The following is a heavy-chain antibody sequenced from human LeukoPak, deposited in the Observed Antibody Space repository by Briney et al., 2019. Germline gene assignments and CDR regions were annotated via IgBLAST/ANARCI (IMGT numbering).Heavy chain of an antibody. CDR2: IGASGGST. Sequence: GGSLRLSCATSGFTFSSYAMSWVRRAPGKGLEWVSGIGASGGSTYYADSVKGRFTISRDNSKNTLCLQMNGLRTEDTAVYYCAKAEGYDILTGLDYWGQGTLVTVSS. CDR1: GFTFSSYA. V-gene: IGHV3-23*01. J-gene: IGHJ4*02. D-gene: IGHD3-9*01. CDR3: AKAEGYDILTGLDY.